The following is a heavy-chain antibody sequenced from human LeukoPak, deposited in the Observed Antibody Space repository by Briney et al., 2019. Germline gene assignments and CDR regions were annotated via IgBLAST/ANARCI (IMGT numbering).Heavy chain of an antibody. CDR3: ARGSQQPYYYYYYMDV. V-gene: IGHV4-61*02. D-gene: IGHD6-13*01. CDR1: GGSISSGGYY. Sequence: SETLSLTCTVSGGSISSGGYYWSWIRQPAGKGLEWIGRIYTSGSTNYNPSLKSRVTMSVDASKNQFSLKLSSVTAADTAVYYCARGSQQPYYYYYYMDVWGKGTTVTVSS. CDR2: IYTSGST. J-gene: IGHJ6*03.